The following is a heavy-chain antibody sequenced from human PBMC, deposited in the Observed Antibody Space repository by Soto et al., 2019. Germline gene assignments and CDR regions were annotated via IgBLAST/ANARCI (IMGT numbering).Heavy chain of an antibody. CDR1: GGSVSSSNYY. D-gene: IGHD3-9*01. CDR2: IYYSGST. J-gene: IGHJ4*02. V-gene: IGHV4-39*01. CDR3: ARLEGLATISYYFDY. Sequence: QLQLQESGPGLVTPSETLSLTCTVSGGSVSSSNYYWGWIRQSPGKWLAWIGSIYYSGSTHYNPSLEGRVTISVDKSKNQFSLKVISVTAADTAVYYCARLEGLATISYYFDYWGEGTLVTVSS.